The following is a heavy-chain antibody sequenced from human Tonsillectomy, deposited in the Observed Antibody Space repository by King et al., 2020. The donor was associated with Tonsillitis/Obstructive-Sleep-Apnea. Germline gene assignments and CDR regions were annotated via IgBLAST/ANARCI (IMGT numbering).Heavy chain of an antibody. CDR3: ARRGWGSDAFDI. Sequence: VQLVESGAEVKKPGESLKISCTGTGYSFNNYWIAWVRQMPGKGLEWMGIIYPGDSDTRYSPSFQGQVTTSADKSISTAYLQWSSLKASDTAMYYCARRGWGSDAFDIWGQGTMVTVSS. CDR1: GYSFNNYW. D-gene: IGHD6-19*01. CDR2: IYPGDSDT. J-gene: IGHJ3*02. V-gene: IGHV5-51*01.